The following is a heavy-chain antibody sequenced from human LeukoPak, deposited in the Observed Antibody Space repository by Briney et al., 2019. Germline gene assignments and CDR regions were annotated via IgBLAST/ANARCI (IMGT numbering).Heavy chain of an antibody. V-gene: IGHV4-39*01. CDR1: GGSISSSSYY. Sequence: SETLSLTCTVSGGSISSSSYYWGWIRQPPGKGLEWIGSIYYSGSTYYNPSLKSRVTISVDTSKNQFSLKLSSVTAADTAVYDCARQGGIPGGLDPWGQGTLVTVSS. CDR3: ARQGGIPGGLDP. CDR2: IYYSGST. J-gene: IGHJ5*02. D-gene: IGHD1-26*01.